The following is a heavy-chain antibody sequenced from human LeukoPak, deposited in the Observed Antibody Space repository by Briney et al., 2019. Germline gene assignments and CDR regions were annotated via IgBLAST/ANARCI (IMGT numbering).Heavy chain of an antibody. J-gene: IGHJ4*02. V-gene: IGHV3-30*12. CDR1: GFIFNNYG. CDR2: ISYDGSNK. CDR3: AKEAPHCSSTSCYVEF. Sequence: GRSLRLSCAASGFIFNNYGMHWVRQAPGKGLEWVAVISYDGSNKYYADSVKGRFTISRDNAKNKLYLQMNSLRAEDTAVYYCAKEAPHCSSTSCYVEFWGQGTLVTVSS. D-gene: IGHD2-2*01.